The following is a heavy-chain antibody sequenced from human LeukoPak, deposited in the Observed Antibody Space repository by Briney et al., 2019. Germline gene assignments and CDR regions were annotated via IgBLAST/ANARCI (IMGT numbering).Heavy chain of an antibody. CDR3: ARDRPTRITMVRGEGLPDY. D-gene: IGHD3-10*01. Sequence: GGSLRLSCAASGFTFSSYEMNWVRQAPGKGLGWVSYISSGSTIYYADSVKGRFTISRDNAKNSLYLQINSLRAEDTAVYYCARDRPTRITMVRGEGLPDYWGQGTLVTVSS. J-gene: IGHJ4*02. CDR2: ISSGSTI. CDR1: GFTFSSYE. V-gene: IGHV3-48*03.